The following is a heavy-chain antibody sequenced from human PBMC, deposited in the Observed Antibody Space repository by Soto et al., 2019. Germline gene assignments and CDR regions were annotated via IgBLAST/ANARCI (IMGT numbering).Heavy chain of an antibody. V-gene: IGHV4-30-4*01. CDR3: ARVVPMYYDFWSGYYDY. J-gene: IGHJ4*02. CDR1: GGSISSGDYY. CDR2: IYYSRST. Sequence: QVQLQESGPGLVKPSQTLSLTCTVSGGSISSGDYYWSWIRQPPGKGLEWIGYIYYSRSTYYNPSLKSRVTISVDTSKNQFSLKLSSVTAADTAVYYCARVVPMYYDFWSGYYDYWGQGTLVTVSS. D-gene: IGHD3-3*01.